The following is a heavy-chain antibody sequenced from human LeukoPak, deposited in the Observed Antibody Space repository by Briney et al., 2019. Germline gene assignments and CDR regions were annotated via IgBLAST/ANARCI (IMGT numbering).Heavy chain of an antibody. CDR3: GRGGGLVVPASNRKYYYYYMDV. CDR2: IIPIVGTA. D-gene: IGHD2-2*01. Sequence: ASVKLSCKASAGTVSSYAISWVRQAPGQGLEWMGGIIPIVGTAKYAQKFQGRVTITTDESKSTAYMELRSQRSKEPAVYYWGRGGGLVVPASNRKYYYYYMDVWGKGTTVTISS. V-gene: IGHV1-69*05. CDR1: AGTVSSYA. J-gene: IGHJ6*03.